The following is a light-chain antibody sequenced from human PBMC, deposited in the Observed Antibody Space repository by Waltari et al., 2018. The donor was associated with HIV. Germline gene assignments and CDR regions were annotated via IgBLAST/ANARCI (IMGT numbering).Light chain of an antibody. V-gene: IGLV2-11*01. CDR2: DVT. Sequence: HSALTQPPPVSGSPAQSVTLSCTGATYYISGYTFVSWYQQHPGNAPLLMIYDVTKRPSGVPDRFSGSKSGNTASLTISGLHAEDAADYYGFSYATGSYWVFGGGTKLTAL. J-gene: IGLJ3*02. CDR1: TYYISGYTF. CDR3: FSYATGSYWV.